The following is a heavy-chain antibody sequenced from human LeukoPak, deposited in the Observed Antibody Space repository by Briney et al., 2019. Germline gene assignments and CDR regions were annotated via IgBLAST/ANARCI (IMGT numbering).Heavy chain of an antibody. Sequence: SETLSLTCAVSGGSISSTNWWSWVRQPPGKGLEWIGEIYRSGSANYNPSLKSRVTISVDKSKNHFSLKLSSVTAVDTAVYYCASRAGIAVADYWGQGTLVTVSS. V-gene: IGHV4-4*02. CDR3: ASRAGIAVADY. D-gene: IGHD6-19*01. CDR1: GGSISSTNW. CDR2: IYRSGSA. J-gene: IGHJ4*02.